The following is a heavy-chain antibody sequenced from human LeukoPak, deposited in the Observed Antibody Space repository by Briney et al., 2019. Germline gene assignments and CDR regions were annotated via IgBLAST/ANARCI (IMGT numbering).Heavy chain of an antibody. D-gene: IGHD4-17*01. V-gene: IGHV3-48*01. Sequence: PGGSLRLSCAASGFTFSSYSMNWVRQAPGKGLEWVSYISSSSSTIYYADSVKGRFAISRDNAKNSLYLQMNSLRAEDTAVYYCARGDGDYLYWGQGTLVTVSS. CDR3: ARGDGDYLY. CDR2: ISSSSSTI. J-gene: IGHJ4*02. CDR1: GFTFSSYS.